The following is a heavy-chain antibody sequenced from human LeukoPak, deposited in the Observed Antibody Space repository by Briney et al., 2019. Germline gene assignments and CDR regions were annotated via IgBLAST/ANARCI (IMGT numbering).Heavy chain of an antibody. D-gene: IGHD6-19*01. CDR2: INPNSGGT. CDR3: ARDPSMVQWLDRMYYFDY. CDR1: GYTFTGYY. V-gene: IGHV1-2*02. J-gene: IGHJ4*02. Sequence: GASVKVSCKASGYTFTGYYMHWVRQAPGQGLEWMGWINPNSGGTNYAQKFQGRVTMTRDTSISTAYMELSRLRSDDTAVYYCARDPSMVQWLDRMYYFDYWGQGTLVTISS.